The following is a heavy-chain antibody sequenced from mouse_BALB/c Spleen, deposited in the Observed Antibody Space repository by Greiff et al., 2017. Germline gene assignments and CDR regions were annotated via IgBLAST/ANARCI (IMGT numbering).Heavy chain of an antibody. V-gene: IGHV5-6-4*01. CDR1: GFTFSDYY. Sequence: VKLKESGGGLVKPGGSLKLSCAASGFTFSDYYMSWVRQTPEKRLEWVATISSGGSYTYYPDSVKGRFTISRDNAKNTLYLQMSSLKSEDTAMYYCTRVDGYYYAMDYWGQGTSVTVSS. D-gene: IGHD2-3*01. CDR2: ISSGGSYT. J-gene: IGHJ4*01. CDR3: TRVDGYYYAMDY.